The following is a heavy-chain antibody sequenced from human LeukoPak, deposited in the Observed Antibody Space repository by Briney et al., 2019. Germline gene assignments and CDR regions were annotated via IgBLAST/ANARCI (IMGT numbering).Heavy chain of an antibody. V-gene: IGHV3-23*01. Sequence: GGSLRLSCAASGFTFSSYAMSWVRQAPGKGLEWVSAISGSGGSTYYADSVKGRFTISRDNAKNSLYLQMNSLRAEDTAVYYCARGAVAGTDYYYGMDVWGQGTTVTVSS. CDR3: ARGAVAGTDYYYGMDV. CDR2: ISGSGGST. D-gene: IGHD6-19*01. J-gene: IGHJ6*02. CDR1: GFTFSSYA.